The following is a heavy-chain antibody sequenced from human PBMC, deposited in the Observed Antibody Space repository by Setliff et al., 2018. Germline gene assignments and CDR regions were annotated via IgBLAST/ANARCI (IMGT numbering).Heavy chain of an antibody. D-gene: IGHD3-10*01. CDR2: IYYSGST. Sequence: PSETLSLTCNVFGGSISGYYWNWIRQPPGKGLEWIGYIYYSGSTYYNPSLKSLVTISVDTSKNQFSLKLSSVTAADTAVYYCARDRRDYIGAGSSEIDYYYYYYMDVWGKGTTVTVSS. J-gene: IGHJ6*03. CDR3: ARDRRDYIGAGSSEIDYYYYYYMDV. CDR1: GGSISGYY. V-gene: IGHV4-59*12.